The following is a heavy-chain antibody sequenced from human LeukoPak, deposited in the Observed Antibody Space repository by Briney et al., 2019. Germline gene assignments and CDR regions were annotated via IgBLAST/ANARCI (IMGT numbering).Heavy chain of an antibody. CDR1: GYTFTSYG. CDR3: ARGTSGYCSGGSCLPFDY. V-gene: IGHV1-18*01. J-gene: IGHJ4*02. CDR2: ISAYNGNT. D-gene: IGHD2-15*01. Sequence: ASVKVSCKASGYTFTSYGISWVRQAPGQGLEWMGWISAYNGNTNYAQKLQGRVTMTTDTSTSTAYMELRSLRPDDTAVYYCARGTSGYCSGGSCLPFDYWGQGTLVTVSS.